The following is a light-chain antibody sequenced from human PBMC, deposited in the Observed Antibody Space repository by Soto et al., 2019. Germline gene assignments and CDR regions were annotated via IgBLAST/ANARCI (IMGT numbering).Light chain of an antibody. CDR3: QQYNNWPPLT. V-gene: IGKV3-15*01. CDR1: QSVSSN. CDR2: GAS. Sequence: LSVSPGERATLSCRASQSVSSNLAWYQQKPGQAPRLLIYGASTRATGIPARFSGSGSGTEFTLTISSLQSEDFAVYYCQQYNNWPPLTFGQGTKVDIK. J-gene: IGKJ1*01.